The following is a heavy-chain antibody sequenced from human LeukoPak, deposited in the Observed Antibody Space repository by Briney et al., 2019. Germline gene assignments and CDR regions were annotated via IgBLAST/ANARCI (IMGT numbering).Heavy chain of an antibody. CDR2: IYHSGST. Sequence: SETLSLTCTVSGYSISSGYYWGWIRQPPGKGLEWIGSIYHSGSTYYNPSLKSRVTISVDTSKNQFSLKLSSVTAADTAVYYCASLTSSGNWYFDLWGRGTLVTVSS. CDR1: GYSISSGYY. D-gene: IGHD6-25*01. J-gene: IGHJ2*01. CDR3: ASLTSSGNWYFDL. V-gene: IGHV4-38-2*02.